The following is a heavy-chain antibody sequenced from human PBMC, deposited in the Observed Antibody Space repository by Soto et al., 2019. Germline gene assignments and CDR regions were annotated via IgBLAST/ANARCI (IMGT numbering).Heavy chain of an antibody. CDR3: ASDSGYGDHYYYYGMDV. V-gene: IGHV1-18*01. Sequence: QVQLVQSGAEVKKPGASVKVSCKASGYTFTSYGISWVRQAPGQGLEWMGWISAYNGNTNYAQKLQGRVTMTTDTSTSTAYMELRSLRSDDTAVYYCASDSGYGDHYYYYGMDVWGQGTTVTVSS. D-gene: IGHD5-12*01. J-gene: IGHJ6*02. CDR2: ISAYNGNT. CDR1: GYTFTSYG.